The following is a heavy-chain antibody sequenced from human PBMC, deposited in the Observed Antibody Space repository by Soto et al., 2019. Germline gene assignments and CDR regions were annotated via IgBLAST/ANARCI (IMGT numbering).Heavy chain of an antibody. CDR2: ISYDGSDK. J-gene: IGHJ4*02. V-gene: IGHV3-30-3*01. D-gene: IGHD3-10*01. CDR3: ARDRDYGSGSFFDY. Sequence: PGGSLRLSCAAPGFTFSSYVMQWVRQAPGKGLEWVAVISYDGSDKYYADSVKGRFTISRDNSKNTMYLQMNSLRAEDTAVYYCARDRDYGSGSFFDYWGQGALVTVSS. CDR1: GFTFSSYV.